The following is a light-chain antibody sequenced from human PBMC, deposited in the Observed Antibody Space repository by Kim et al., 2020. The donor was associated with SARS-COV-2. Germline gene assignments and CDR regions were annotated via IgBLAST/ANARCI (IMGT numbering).Light chain of an antibody. V-gene: IGLV3-1*01. CDR1: KLGDKY. CDR3: QAWDSSTVV. J-gene: IGLJ2*01. CDR2: QDS. Sequence: SVSQGQTASITCSGDKLGDKYACWYQQKPGHSPVLGIYQDSKRPSGIPERFSGSNSGNTATLTISGTQAMDEADYYCQAWDSSTVVFGGGTQLTVL.